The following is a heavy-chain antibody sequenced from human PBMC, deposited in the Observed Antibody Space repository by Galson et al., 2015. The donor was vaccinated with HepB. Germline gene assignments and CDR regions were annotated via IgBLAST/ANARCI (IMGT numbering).Heavy chain of an antibody. CDR1: GFTFSSYT. D-gene: IGHD1-26*01. CDR3: TRIALSGSYWHFDY. J-gene: IGHJ4*02. V-gene: IGHV3-48*01. Sequence: SLRLSCAASGFTFSSYTMNWVRQAPGKGLEWISYISTTSDNKFSADSVKGRFIISRDNAKNLLYLQMNSLRAEDTAVYYCTRIALSGSYWHFDYWGQGSLVTVSS. CDR2: ISTTSDNK.